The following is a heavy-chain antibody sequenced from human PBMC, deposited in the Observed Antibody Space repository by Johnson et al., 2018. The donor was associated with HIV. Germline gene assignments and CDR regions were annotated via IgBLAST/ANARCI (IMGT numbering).Heavy chain of an antibody. J-gene: IGHJ3*02. D-gene: IGHD1-7*01. CDR1: GFTFSSYA. CDR3: AGGIITGTTGTFDI. Sequence: QEQLVESGGGVVQPGRSLRLSCAASGFTFSSYAMHWVRQAPGKGLEWVAVISYDGSNKYYADSVKGRFTMSRDNAKKSLYLQKNSLRAEDTAVYYCAGGIITGTTGTFDIWGQGTMVTVSS. CDR2: ISYDGSNK. V-gene: IGHV3-30*04.